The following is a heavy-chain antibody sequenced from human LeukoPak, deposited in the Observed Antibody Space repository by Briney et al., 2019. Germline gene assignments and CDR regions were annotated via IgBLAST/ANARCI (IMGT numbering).Heavy chain of an antibody. D-gene: IGHD3-3*01. Sequence: GGSLRLSCAASGFTFSSYAMSWVRQAPGKGLEWVSAISGSGDSTYYADSVKGRFTISRDNSKNRLYLQMNSLRAEDTAVYYCAKDFWSGYTYFEYWGQGTLVTVSS. CDR3: AKDFWSGYTYFEY. V-gene: IGHV3-23*01. CDR1: GFTFSSYA. J-gene: IGHJ4*02. CDR2: ISGSGDST.